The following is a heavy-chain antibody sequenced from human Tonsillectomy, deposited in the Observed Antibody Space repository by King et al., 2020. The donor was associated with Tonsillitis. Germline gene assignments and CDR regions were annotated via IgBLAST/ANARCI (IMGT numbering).Heavy chain of an antibody. CDR3: ASAFCGGDCYLGADAFDI. Sequence: VQLQQWGAGLLRPSEPLSLTCAVYGGSFSGYYWNWIRQPPGKGLEWIGEINHSGSTNYNPSLKSRVTISVDTSKNQFSLKLSSLTAADTAVYYCASAFCGGDCYLGADAFDIWGQGTMVTVSS. CDR1: GGSFSGYY. CDR2: INHSGST. V-gene: IGHV4-34*01. J-gene: IGHJ3*02. D-gene: IGHD2-21*02.